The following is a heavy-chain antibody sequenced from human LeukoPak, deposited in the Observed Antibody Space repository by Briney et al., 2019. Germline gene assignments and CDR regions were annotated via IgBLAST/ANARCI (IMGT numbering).Heavy chain of an antibody. CDR1: GYTFTGYY. CDR2: INPNSGGT. D-gene: IGHD4-17*01. CDR3: ARVKNGDYRDAFDI. J-gene: IGHJ3*02. Sequence: ASVKVSCRASGYTFTGYYMHWVRQAPGQGLEWMGWINPNSGGTNYAQKFQGWVTMTRDTSISTAYMELSRLRSDDTAVYYCARVKNGDYRDAFDIWGQGTMVTVSS. V-gene: IGHV1-2*04.